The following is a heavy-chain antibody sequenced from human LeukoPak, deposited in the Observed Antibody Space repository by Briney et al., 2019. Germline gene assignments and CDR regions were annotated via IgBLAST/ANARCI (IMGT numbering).Heavy chain of an antibody. CDR1: RFTFSSYS. J-gene: IGHJ5*02. V-gene: IGHV3-21*01. CDR2: ISSSGSYI. CDR3: ARDQEEIVPADNWFDP. D-gene: IGHD2-2*01. Sequence: GGSLRLSCAASRFTFSSYSMNWVRQAPGKGLEWVSSISSSGSYIYYADSVKGRFTISRDNAKNSLYLQMNSLRAEDTAVYYCARDQEEIVPADNWFDPWGQGTLVTVSS.